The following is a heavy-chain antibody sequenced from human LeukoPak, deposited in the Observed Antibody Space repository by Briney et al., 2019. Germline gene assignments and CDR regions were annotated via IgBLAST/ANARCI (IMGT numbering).Heavy chain of an antibody. J-gene: IGHJ5*02. CDR3: ARAYCSSTSCYDGLGDNWFDP. D-gene: IGHD2-2*01. Sequence: SETLSLTCAVSGYSISSGYYWGWIRQPPGKGLEWIGSIYHSGSTYYNPSLKSRVTISVDTSKNQFSLKLSSVTAADTAVYYCARAYCSSTSCYDGLGDNWFDPWGQGTLVTVSS. CDR1: GYSISSGYY. V-gene: IGHV4-38-2*01. CDR2: IYHSGST.